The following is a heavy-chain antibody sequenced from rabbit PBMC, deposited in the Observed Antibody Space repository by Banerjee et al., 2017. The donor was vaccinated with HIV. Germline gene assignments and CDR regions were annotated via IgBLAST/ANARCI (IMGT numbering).Heavy chain of an antibody. CDR3: ARGDISSGWDL. V-gene: IGHV1S45*01. CDR2: INTISGDT. J-gene: IGHJ4*01. CDR1: GFTISSSYW. Sequence: LTLTCTASGFTISSSYWMCWVRQAPGKGLEWIACINTISGDTVYATWAKGRFTISKASWTTVTLQMTSLTAADTATYFCARGDISSGWDLWGQGTLVTVS. D-gene: IGHD4-1*01.